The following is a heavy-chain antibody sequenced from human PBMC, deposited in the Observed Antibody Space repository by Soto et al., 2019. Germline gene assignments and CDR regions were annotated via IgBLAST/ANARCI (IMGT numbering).Heavy chain of an antibody. CDR1: GFTFGDYA. Sequence: PGGSLRLSCTASGFTFGDYAMSWVRQAPGKGLEWVGFIRSKAYGGTTEYAASVKGRFTISRDDSKSIAYLQMNSLKTEDTAVYYCTRNPSDCSGGSCYPTADYWGQGTLVTVSS. CDR3: TRNPSDCSGGSCYPTADY. CDR2: IRSKAYGGTT. J-gene: IGHJ4*02. D-gene: IGHD2-15*01. V-gene: IGHV3-49*04.